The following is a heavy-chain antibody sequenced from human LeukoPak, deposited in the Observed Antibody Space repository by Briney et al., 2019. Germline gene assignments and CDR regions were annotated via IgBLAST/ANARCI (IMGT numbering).Heavy chain of an antibody. CDR3: ARDRDYGSGSYLDY. D-gene: IGHD3-10*01. Sequence: GGSLRLSCAASGFTVSSNYMSWVRQAPGKGLEWVSIIYSGGSTYCADSVKGRFTISRDDSKNTLYLQMNSLRAEDTAVYYCARDRDYGSGSYLDYWGQGTLSPSPQ. CDR1: GFTVSSNY. J-gene: IGHJ4*02. CDR2: IYSGGST. V-gene: IGHV3-53*01.